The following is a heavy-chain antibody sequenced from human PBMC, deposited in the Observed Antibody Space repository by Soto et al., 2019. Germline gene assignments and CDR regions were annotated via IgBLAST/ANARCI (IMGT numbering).Heavy chain of an antibody. CDR1: GGSISSFY. J-gene: IGHJ4*02. CDR2: IYYRGST. Sequence: SETLSLTCTVSGGSISSFYWSWIRQPPGKGLEWIGYIYYRGSTNYNPSLESRVNISVDTSKNQFSLKLSSVTAADTAVYYCARQAVRGVIGSWGQGTLVTVSS. D-gene: IGHD3-10*01. V-gene: IGHV4-59*08. CDR3: ARQAVRGVIGS.